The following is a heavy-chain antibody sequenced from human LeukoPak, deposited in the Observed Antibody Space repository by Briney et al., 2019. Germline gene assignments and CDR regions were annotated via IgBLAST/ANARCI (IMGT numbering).Heavy chain of an antibody. CDR2: MSPNSGNT. CDR1: GYTFTSYD. CDR3: ATIYPGAATGGNY. V-gene: IGHV1-8*01. J-gene: IGHJ4*02. Sequence: ASVKVSCKASGYTFTSYDINWVRQATGQGLEWMGWMSPNSGNTGYAQKFQGRVTMTRNTSISTAYMELSSLRSEDTAVYYCATIYPGAATGGNYWGQGTLVTVSS. D-gene: IGHD1-26*01.